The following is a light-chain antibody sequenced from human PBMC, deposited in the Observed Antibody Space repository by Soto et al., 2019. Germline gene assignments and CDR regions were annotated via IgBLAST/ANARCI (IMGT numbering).Light chain of an antibody. J-gene: IGKJ2*01. Sequence: DIQMTQSPSTLSASVGDRVTITGRASQSISSWLAWYQQKPGKAPKLLIYKASSLESGVPSRFSGSGSGTEFTLTISSLQPDDFATYYCQKYNSYPRTFGQGTKLEIK. CDR2: KAS. CDR3: QKYNSYPRT. CDR1: QSISSW. V-gene: IGKV1-5*03.